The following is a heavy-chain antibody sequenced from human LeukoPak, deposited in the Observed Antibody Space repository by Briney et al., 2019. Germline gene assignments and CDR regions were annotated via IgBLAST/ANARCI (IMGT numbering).Heavy chain of an antibody. V-gene: IGHV4-59*08. CDR1: GGSISSYY. J-gene: IGHJ6*02. CDR2: IYYSGGT. CDR3: ARHYDFWSGYSLYSYYYGMDV. D-gene: IGHD3-3*01. Sequence: SETLSLTCTVSGGSISSYYWSWIRQPPGKGLEWIGYIYYSGGTNYNPSLKRRVTISVDTSKNQFSLKLSSVTAADPAVYYCARHYDFWSGYSLYSYYYGMDVWGQGTTVTVSS.